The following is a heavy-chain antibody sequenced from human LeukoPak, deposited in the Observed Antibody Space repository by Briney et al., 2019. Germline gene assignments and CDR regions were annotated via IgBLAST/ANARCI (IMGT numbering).Heavy chain of an antibody. V-gene: IGHV1-46*01. Sequence: ASVKVSCKASGYTFSNYYIHWVRQAPGQRLEWMGIINPSAGSTTYAQNFQGRVTMTRDTSTNTVYMELSSLRSEDTAVYFCARQRDSNWFDPWGQGTLVTVSS. D-gene: IGHD4-11*01. J-gene: IGHJ5*02. CDR2: INPSAGST. CDR1: GYTFSNYY. CDR3: ARQRDSNWFDP.